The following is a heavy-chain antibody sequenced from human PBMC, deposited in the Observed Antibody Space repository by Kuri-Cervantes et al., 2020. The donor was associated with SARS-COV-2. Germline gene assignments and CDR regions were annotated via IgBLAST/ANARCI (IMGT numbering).Heavy chain of an antibody. Sequence: SETLSLTCSVAGGSIRSGAYYCHWIRHRPGKGLEWIGNIYYNGVTYYNPSLKSRVTISVDTSKNQFSLKLSSMTAADTAVYYCATDKSSYGGNGYLQLWGQGTLVTVSS. D-gene: IGHD4-23*01. CDR1: GGSIRSGAYY. V-gene: IGHV4-31*03. J-gene: IGHJ1*01. CDR2: IYYNGVT. CDR3: ATDKSSYGGNGYLQL.